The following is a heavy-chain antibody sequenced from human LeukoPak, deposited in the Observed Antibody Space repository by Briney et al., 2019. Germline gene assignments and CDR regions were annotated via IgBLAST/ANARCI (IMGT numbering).Heavy chain of an antibody. CDR1: GYSFTSYW. V-gene: IGHV5-51*01. CDR3: ARRSSSWYKGNYFDY. D-gene: IGHD6-13*01. J-gene: IGHJ4*02. Sequence: GESLKISCKGSGYSFTSYWIGWVRRMPGKGLEWMGIIYPGDSDTRYSPSFQGQVTISADKSISTAYLQWSSLKASDTAMYYCARRSSSWYKGNYFDYWGQGTLVTVSS. CDR2: IYPGDSDT.